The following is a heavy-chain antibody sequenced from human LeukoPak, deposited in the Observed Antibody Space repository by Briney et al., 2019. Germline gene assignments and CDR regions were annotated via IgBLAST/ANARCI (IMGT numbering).Heavy chain of an antibody. CDR2: IGPGGSSI. CDR3: ARGHDTIYGVLYPLAY. D-gene: IGHD3-3*01. Sequence: GGSLRLSCAASGFTFSSYTMNWVRQAPGKGLEWVSSIGPGGSSIDYADSLKGRFTISRDNAKNSLYLQMSSLRVEDTAVYFCARGHDTIYGVLYPLAYWGQGTLVTVSS. J-gene: IGHJ4*02. V-gene: IGHV3-21*01. CDR1: GFTFSSYT.